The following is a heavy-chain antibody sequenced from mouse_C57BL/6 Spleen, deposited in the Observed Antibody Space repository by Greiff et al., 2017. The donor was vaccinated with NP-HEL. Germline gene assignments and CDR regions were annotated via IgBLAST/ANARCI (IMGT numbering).Heavy chain of an antibody. V-gene: IGHV1-7*01. D-gene: IGHD1-1*02. CDR1: GYTFTSYW. Sequence: QVQLQQSGAELAKPGASVKLSCKASGYTFTSYWMHWVKQRPGQGLEWIGYINPSSGYTKYNQKFKDKAKLTADKSSSTAYMQLSSLTYEDSAVYYCARYYGPPLYAMDYWGQGTSVTVSS. CDR3: ARYYGPPLYAMDY. CDR2: INPSSGYT. J-gene: IGHJ4*01.